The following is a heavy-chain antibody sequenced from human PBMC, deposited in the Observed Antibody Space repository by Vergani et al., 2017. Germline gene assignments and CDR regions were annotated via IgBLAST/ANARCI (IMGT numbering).Heavy chain of an antibody. J-gene: IGHJ6*02. CDR2: INPNSGGT. V-gene: IGHV1-2*02. Sequence: QVQLVQSGAEVKKPGASVKVSCKASGYTFTGYYMHWVRQAPGQGLEWMGWINPNSGGTNYAQTFQGRVTMTRDTSISTAYMELSRLRSDDTAVYYCARVFFSSGSWSYYYYGMDVWGQGTTVTVSS. CDR3: ARVFFSSGSWSYYYYGMDV. CDR1: GYTFTGYY. D-gene: IGHD6-13*01.